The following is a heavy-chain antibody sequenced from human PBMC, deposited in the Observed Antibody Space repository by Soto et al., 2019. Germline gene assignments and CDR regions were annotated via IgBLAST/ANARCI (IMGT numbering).Heavy chain of an antibody. D-gene: IGHD6-19*01. V-gene: IGHV4-34*01. CDR3: ASGAVADDYYYYGMDV. J-gene: IGHJ6*02. CDR2: INHSGST. Sequence: PSETLSLTCAVYGGSFSGYYWSWIRQPPGKGLEWIGEINHSGSTNYNPSLKSRVTISVDTSKNQFSLKLSSVTAADTAVYYCASGAVADDYYYYGMDVWGQGTTVTV. CDR1: GGSFSGYY.